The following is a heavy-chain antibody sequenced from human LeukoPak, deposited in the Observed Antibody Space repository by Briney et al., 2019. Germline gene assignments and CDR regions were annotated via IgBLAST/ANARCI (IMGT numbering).Heavy chain of an antibody. V-gene: IGHV3-23*01. CDR3: AKDLRYYDSSGYYRGWYFDY. CDR2: ISGSGGST. Sequence: PGGSLRLSCAASGFTFSSYAMSWVRQAPGKGLEWVSAISGSGGSTYYADSVKGRFTISRDNSENTLYLQMNSLRAEDTAVYYCAKDLRYYDSSGYYRGWYFDYWGQGTLVTVSS. J-gene: IGHJ4*02. D-gene: IGHD3-22*01. CDR1: GFTFSSYA.